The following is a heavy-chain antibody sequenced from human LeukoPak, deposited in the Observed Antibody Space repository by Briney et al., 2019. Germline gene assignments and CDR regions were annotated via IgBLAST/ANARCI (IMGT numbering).Heavy chain of an antibody. J-gene: IGHJ4*02. Sequence: GSLRLSCAVSGFTVSSNHMSWVRQAPGEGLGWVSVFYSGGDTHYADSVKGRFTISRDNAKNSLYLRMNSLRAEDTAVYYCARRRYNWNAIDYWGQGTLVTVSS. V-gene: IGHV3-53*01. CDR3: ARRRYNWNAIDY. D-gene: IGHD1-20*01. CDR1: GFTVSSNH. CDR2: FYSGGDT.